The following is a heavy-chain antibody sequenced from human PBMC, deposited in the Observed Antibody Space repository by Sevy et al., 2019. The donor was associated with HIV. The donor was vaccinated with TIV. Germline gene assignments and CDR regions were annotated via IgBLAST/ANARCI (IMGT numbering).Heavy chain of an antibody. Sequence: GGSLRLSCKASGFSFTDFWMQWVRQVPGKGPEWVANINQDGSKVYYVDSVKGRFTISRDNAESALYLQMPGLGAEDAATYFCAGRYFDLWGQGTVVTVSS. J-gene: IGHJ4*02. CDR3: AGRYFDL. CDR1: GFSFTDFW. V-gene: IGHV3-7*01. CDR2: INQDGSKV.